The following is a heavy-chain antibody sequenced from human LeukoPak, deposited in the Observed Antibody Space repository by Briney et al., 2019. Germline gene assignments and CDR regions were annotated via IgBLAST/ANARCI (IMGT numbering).Heavy chain of an antibody. V-gene: IGHV1-69*06. J-gene: IGHJ6*03. Sequence: VKVSCKASGGIFSTYAISWVRQAPGQGLEWMGGIIPIFGSANYAQKFQGRVTITADKSTSTAYMELSSLRSEDTAVYYCAREALGYSNYDFPNGGYYYMDVWGKGTTVTVSS. CDR3: AREALGYSNYDFPNGGYYYMDV. CDR2: IIPIFGSA. CDR1: GGIFSTYA. D-gene: IGHD5-12*01.